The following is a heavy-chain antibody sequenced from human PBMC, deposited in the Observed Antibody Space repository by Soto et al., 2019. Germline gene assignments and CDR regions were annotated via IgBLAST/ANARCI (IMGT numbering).Heavy chain of an antibody. CDR3: ARGGGVGVAGSAAFDM. CDR2: INPATGAA. V-gene: IGHV1-2*02. Sequence: QLHLVQSGAVVKKPGASVTVSCSASGYPVTAYYMHWVRQAPGRGLGWMGGINPATGAAKYTQTFRGRFTTTRATSTSTVFMELSGLTSEDPAVFYCARGGGVGVAGSAAFDMWGQGTLVTVSS. J-gene: IGHJ3*02. CDR1: GYPVTAYY. D-gene: IGHD3-3*01.